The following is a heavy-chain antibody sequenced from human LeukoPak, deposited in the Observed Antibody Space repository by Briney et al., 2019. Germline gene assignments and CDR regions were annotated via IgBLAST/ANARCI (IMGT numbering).Heavy chain of an antibody. D-gene: IGHD3-10*01. J-gene: IGHJ4*02. CDR1: GLTFSNYS. Sequence: GGSLSLSCPASGLTFSNYSMSSARLQPGKGLEWVTGIGGSGATTYYEDSVKGRFTISRDNSKNTLYLQMNSLRVEDTALHYCAKSGPVRGVIPDYWGQGTLVTVSS. V-gene: IGHV3-23*01. CDR3: AKSGPVRGVIPDY. CDR2: IGGSGATT.